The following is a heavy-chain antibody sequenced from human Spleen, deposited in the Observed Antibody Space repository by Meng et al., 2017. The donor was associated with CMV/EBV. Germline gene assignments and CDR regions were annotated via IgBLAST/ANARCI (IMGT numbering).Heavy chain of an antibody. CDR2: VSPSTGGS. D-gene: IGHD6-13*01. CDR3: ARDALQLRHNWFDP. J-gene: IGHJ5*02. V-gene: IGHV1-2*02. Sequence: ASVKVSCKASGNTFTTYYIHWMRQAPGQGLEWMGWVSPSTGGSRIAQKFKGRVTMSRDMSINTAYMEVTGLTSDDTAVYYCARDALQLRHNWFDPWGQGTLVTVSS. CDR1: GNTFTTYY.